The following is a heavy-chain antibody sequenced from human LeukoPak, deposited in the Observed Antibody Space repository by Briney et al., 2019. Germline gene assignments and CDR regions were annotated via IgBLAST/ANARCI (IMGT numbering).Heavy chain of an antibody. D-gene: IGHD3-22*01. J-gene: IGHJ5*02. CDR2: IIPIFGTA. Sequence: ASVKVSCKASGYTFTSYDINWVRQAPGQGLEWMGRIIPIFGTANYAQKFQGRVTITTDESTSTAYMELSSLRSEDTAVYYCARARDYYDSSDPGWFDPWGQGTLVTVSS. V-gene: IGHV1-69*05. CDR3: ARARDYYDSSDPGWFDP. CDR1: GYTFTSYD.